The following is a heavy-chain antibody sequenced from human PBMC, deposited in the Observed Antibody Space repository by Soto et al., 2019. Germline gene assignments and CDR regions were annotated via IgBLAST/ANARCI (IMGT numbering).Heavy chain of an antibody. J-gene: IGHJ3*02. CDR1: GFSLSTSGVG. CDR2: IYWDDDK. V-gene: IGHV2-5*02. CDR3: AHRSEGPEAFGI. Sequence: SGPTLVNPTQTLTLTCTFSGFSLSTSGVGVGWIRQPPGKALEWLALIYWDDDKRYSPSLKSRLTITKDTSKNQVVLTMTNMDPVDTATYDCAHRSEGPEAFGICGPGTIVTLSS.